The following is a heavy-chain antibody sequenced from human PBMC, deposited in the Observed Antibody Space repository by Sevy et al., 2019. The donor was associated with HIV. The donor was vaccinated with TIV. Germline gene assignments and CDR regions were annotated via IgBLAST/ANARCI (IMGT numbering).Heavy chain of an antibody. Sequence: GGSLRLSCAASGFTFSSYSMNWVRQAPGKGLEWVSSISSSRSYIYYADSVKGRFTISRDNAKNSLYLQMNSLRAEDTAVYYCARDPTYYYGSSLRGGWFDPWGQGTLVTVSS. CDR1: GFTFSSYS. J-gene: IGHJ5*02. CDR3: ARDPTYYYGSSLRGGWFDP. CDR2: ISSSRSYI. D-gene: IGHD3-10*01. V-gene: IGHV3-21*01.